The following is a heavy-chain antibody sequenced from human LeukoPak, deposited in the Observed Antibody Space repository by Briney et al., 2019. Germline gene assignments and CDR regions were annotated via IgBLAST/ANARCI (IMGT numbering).Heavy chain of an antibody. Sequence: GGSLRLSCAASGFTFSSYWMSWVRQAPGKGLEWVANIKQDGSEKYYVDSVKGRFTISRDNSKNTLYLQMNSLRAEDTAVYYCAKVTEYSYGPFDYWGQGTLVTVSS. CDR1: GFTFSSYW. J-gene: IGHJ4*02. D-gene: IGHD5-18*01. CDR3: AKVTEYSYGPFDY. V-gene: IGHV3-7*03. CDR2: IKQDGSEK.